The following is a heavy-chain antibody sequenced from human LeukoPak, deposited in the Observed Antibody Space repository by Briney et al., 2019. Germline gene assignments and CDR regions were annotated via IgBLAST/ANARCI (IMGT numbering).Heavy chain of an antibody. Sequence: SETLSLTCAVYGASLNGHYWSWIRQPPGKGLEWIGEGSDVGGTKYNPSLKSRVTISADTSKNQFSLKLSSVTAADTAVYYCARVNGGTYYGAFDIWGQGTMVTVSS. CDR3: ARVNGGTYYGAFDI. D-gene: IGHD1-26*01. CDR2: GSDVGGT. J-gene: IGHJ3*02. CDR1: GASLNGHY. V-gene: IGHV4-34*01.